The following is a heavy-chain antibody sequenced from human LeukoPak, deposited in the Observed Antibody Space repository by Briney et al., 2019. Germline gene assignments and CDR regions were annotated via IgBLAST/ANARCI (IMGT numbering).Heavy chain of an antibody. CDR1: GGSISSSSYY. Sequence: SETLSLTCTVSGGSISSSSYYWGWIRQPPGKGLEWIGSIYHSGSTHYNPSLKSRVTISVDTSKNQFSLKLSSVTAADTAVYYCARVSTTDDAFDIWGQGTMVTVSS. CDR2: IYHSGST. V-gene: IGHV4-39*07. CDR3: ARVSTTDDAFDI. D-gene: IGHD4-17*01. J-gene: IGHJ3*02.